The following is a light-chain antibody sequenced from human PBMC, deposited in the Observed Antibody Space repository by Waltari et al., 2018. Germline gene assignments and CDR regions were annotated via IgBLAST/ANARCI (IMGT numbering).Light chain of an antibody. CDR1: QTVIIY. J-gene: IGKJ5*01. Sequence: DIHLTQSPSSLSASVGDRVTITCRTTQTVIIYLNWYQQKPGKAPKLLIYAASSLQSGVPSRFSGSGSGTDFTLTISSLQPEDFATYYCQQSYSGQITFGQGTRLENK. CDR3: QQSYSGQIT. V-gene: IGKV1-39*01. CDR2: AAS.